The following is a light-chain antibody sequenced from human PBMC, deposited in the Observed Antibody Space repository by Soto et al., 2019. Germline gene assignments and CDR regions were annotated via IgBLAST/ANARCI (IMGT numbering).Light chain of an antibody. CDR3: CSYAGSYTYV. CDR1: SSDVGGYNY. CDR2: DVS. V-gene: IGLV2-11*01. Sequence: QSVLTQPRSVSVSPGQSVTISCTGTSSDVGGYNYVSWYQQHPGKAPKLMIYDVSKRPSGVPDRFSGSKSGNTASLTISGLQAEDEADYYCCSYAGSYTYVFGTGTK. J-gene: IGLJ1*01.